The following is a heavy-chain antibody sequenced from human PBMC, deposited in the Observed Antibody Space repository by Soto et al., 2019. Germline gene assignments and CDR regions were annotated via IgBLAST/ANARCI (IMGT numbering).Heavy chain of an antibody. CDR1: GYSFTSYW. CDR3: ARIVRGNTAFDI. J-gene: IGHJ3*02. Sequence: PGESLKISCKGSGYSFTSYWISWVRQMPGKGLEWMGRINPSDSYTNYSPSFQGHVTISTDRSISTAYLQWSSLKASDTAMYYCARIVRGNTAFDIWDQGTMVTVSS. D-gene: IGHD2-15*01. CDR2: INPSDSYT. V-gene: IGHV5-10-1*01.